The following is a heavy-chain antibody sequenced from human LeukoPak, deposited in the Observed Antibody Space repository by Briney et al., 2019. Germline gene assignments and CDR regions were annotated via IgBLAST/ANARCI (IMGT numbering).Heavy chain of an antibody. Sequence: GGSLRLSCAASGFTFSSYAMSWVRQAPGKGLEWVSAISGSGGSTYYADSVKGRFTISRDNSKNTLYLQMNSLRAEDTAVYYCARGGVVVPAGFTDYWGQGTLVTVSS. V-gene: IGHV3-23*01. D-gene: IGHD2-2*01. CDR3: ARGGVVVPAGFTDY. CDR2: ISGSGGST. J-gene: IGHJ4*02. CDR1: GFTFSSYA.